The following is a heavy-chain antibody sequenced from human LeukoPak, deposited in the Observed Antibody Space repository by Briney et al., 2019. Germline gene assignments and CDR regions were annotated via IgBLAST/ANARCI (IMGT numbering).Heavy chain of an antibody. V-gene: IGHV4-59*01. CDR2: IYYSGST. D-gene: IGHD2-15*01. CDR3: AREVGYCSGGSCYSYFDY. CDR1: GASISSFY. Sequence: SETLSLTCTVSGASISSFYWSWIRRPPGKGLEWIGYIYYSGSTNYNASLTNRVTISVDTSKNQFSLKLSSVTAADTAVYYCAREVGYCSGGSCYSYFDYWGQGTLVTVSS. J-gene: IGHJ4*02.